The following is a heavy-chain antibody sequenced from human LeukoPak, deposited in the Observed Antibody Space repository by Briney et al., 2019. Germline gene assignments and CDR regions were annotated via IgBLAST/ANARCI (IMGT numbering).Heavy chain of an antibody. CDR1: GYTFTNYF. CDR2: INPSGGST. Sequence: GASVKVSCKASGYTFTNYFMHWVRQAPGQGLEWMGIINPSGGSTSYAQKFQGRVTMTTDTSTSTAYMELRSLRSDDTAVYYCARNLVVMYYFDYWGQGTLVTVSS. D-gene: IGHD2-15*01. V-gene: IGHV1-46*01. J-gene: IGHJ4*02. CDR3: ARNLVVMYYFDY.